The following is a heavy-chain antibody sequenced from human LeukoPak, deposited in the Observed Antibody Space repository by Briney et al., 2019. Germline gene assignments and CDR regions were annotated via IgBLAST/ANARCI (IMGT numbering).Heavy chain of an antibody. V-gene: IGHV3-21*01. CDR1: GFTFSSYS. CDR3: ARGHSGSYYSYERHNDI. J-gene: IGHJ3*02. Sequence: GGSLRLSCAASGFTFSSYSMNWVRQAPGKGLEWVSSISSSSSYIYYADSVKGRFTISRDNAKNSLYLQMNSLGAEDTAVYYCARGHSGSYYSYERHNDIWGQGTMVTVSS. CDR2: ISSSSSYI. D-gene: IGHD1-26*01.